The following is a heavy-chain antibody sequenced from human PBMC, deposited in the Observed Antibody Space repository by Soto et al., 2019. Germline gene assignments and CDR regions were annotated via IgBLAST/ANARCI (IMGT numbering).Heavy chain of an antibody. V-gene: IGHV1-2*04. CDR2: INPNSGGT. D-gene: IGHD6-19*01. J-gene: IGHJ4*02. Sequence: ASVKVSCKASGYTFTGYYMHWVRQAPGQGLEWMGWINPNSGGTNYAQKFQGWVTMTRDTSISTAYMELSRLRSDDTAIYYCARRTVNIRTFYSGLKTHCFDYWGQGAPVTVSS. CDR3: ARRTVNIRTFYSGLKTHCFDY. CDR1: GYTFTGYY.